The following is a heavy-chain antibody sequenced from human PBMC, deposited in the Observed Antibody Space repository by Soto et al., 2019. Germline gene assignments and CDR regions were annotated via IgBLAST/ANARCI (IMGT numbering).Heavy chain of an antibody. D-gene: IGHD3-22*01. CDR2: IYYSGST. V-gene: IGHV4-61*01. CDR3: AMYYYDSSGQNWFDP. J-gene: IGHJ5*02. Sequence: WETLSLTCTVSGGSVSSGSYYWSWIRQPPGKGLEWIGYIYYSGSTNYNPSLKSRVTISVDTSKNQFSLKLSSVTAADTAVYYCAMYYYDSSGQNWFDPWGQGTLVTSPQ. CDR1: GGSVSSGSYY.